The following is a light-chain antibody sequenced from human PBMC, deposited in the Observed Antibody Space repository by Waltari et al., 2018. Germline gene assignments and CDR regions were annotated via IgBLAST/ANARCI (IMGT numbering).Light chain of an antibody. V-gene: IGKV1-8*01. Sequence: AIRMTQSPSSLSASTGDRVTITCRASQGISSYLAWYQQKPGKAPKLLIYAASTLQSGVPSRFSGSGSGTDFTLTISCLQSEDFATYYCQQYYSYPLTFGQGTRLGIK. J-gene: IGKJ5*01. CDR3: QQYYSYPLT. CDR2: AAS. CDR1: QGISSY.